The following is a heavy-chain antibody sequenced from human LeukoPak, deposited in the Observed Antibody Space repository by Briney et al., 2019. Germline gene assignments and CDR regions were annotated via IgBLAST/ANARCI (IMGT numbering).Heavy chain of an antibody. Sequence: PSQTLSLTCTVSGGSISSGDYYWSWIRQPPGKGLEWIGYIYYSGSTYYNPSLESRVTISVDTSKNQFSLKLSSVTAADTAVYYCARAGKVTTGDYWGQGTLVTVSS. V-gene: IGHV4-30-4*01. J-gene: IGHJ4*02. D-gene: IGHD4-17*01. CDR2: IYYSGST. CDR1: GGSISSGDYY. CDR3: ARAGKVTTGDY.